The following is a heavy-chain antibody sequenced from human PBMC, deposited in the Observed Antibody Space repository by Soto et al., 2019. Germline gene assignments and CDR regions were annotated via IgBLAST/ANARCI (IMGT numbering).Heavy chain of an antibody. D-gene: IGHD1-1*01. Sequence: EAQLVESGGDLVQPRGSLRVSCAASGFTFSNFAMTWVRQAPGKGLEWVSGISGSGRMTYYAHSVKGRFTVSRDNSKNSPNMQMDSLRAEATVVYYCAKEAEESANEPIPGDCWGQGTVVTVSS. CDR1: GFTFSNFA. V-gene: IGHV3-23*04. J-gene: IGHJ4*02. CDR3: AKEAEESANEPIPGDC. CDR2: ISGSGRMT.